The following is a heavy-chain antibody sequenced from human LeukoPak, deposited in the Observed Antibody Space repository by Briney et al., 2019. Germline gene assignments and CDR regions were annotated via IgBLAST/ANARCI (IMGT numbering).Heavy chain of an antibody. CDR3: ASTDSSGYYVNDY. CDR2: IYYSGST. CDR1: GGSFSDKS. Sequence: PSETLSLTCAVSGGSFSDKSWSWIRQPPGKGLEWIGYIYYSGSTNYNPSLKSRVTISVDTSKNQFSLKLSSVTAADTAVYYCASTDSSGYYVNDYWGQGTLVTVSS. J-gene: IGHJ4*02. V-gene: IGHV4-59*01. D-gene: IGHD3-22*01.